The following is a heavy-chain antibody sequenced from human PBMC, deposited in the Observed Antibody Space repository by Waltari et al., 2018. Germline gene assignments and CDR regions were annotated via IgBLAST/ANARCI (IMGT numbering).Heavy chain of an antibody. D-gene: IGHD1-26*01. CDR2: LVPEDGET. V-gene: IGHV1-24*01. J-gene: IGHJ4*02. CDR1: GYTLTELS. Sequence: QVQLVQSGAEVKKPGASVKVSCKVSGYTLTELSMHWVRQAPGKGLEWMGGLVPEDGETIYAQKVQGRVTMTEDTSTDTAYMELSSLRSEETAVYYCATTLREWELEIGFDYWGQGTLVTVSS. CDR3: ATTLREWELEIGFDY.